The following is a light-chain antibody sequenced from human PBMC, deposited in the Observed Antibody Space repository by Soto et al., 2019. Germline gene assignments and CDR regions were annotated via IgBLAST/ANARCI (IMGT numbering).Light chain of an antibody. CDR1: DPNIGASYD. CDR2: ETD. J-gene: IGLJ2*01. V-gene: IGLV1-40*01. CDR3: QSYGSGLSVV. Sequence: QSVLTQPPSISGAPGRRVTIPATGTDPNIGASYDVNWSQHLPGAAPNLLIYETDNRPSGVPDRFSASRSGASASLAIDKLQTGDEGDYYCQSYGSGLSVVFGGGTKLTVL.